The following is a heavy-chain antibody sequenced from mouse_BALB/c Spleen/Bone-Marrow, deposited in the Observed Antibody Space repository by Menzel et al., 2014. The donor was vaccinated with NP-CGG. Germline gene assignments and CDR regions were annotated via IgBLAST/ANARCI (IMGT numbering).Heavy chain of an antibody. CDR2: ISNGSSTI. Sequence: EVQGVESGGGLVQPGGSRKLSCAASGFTFSSFGMHWVRQAPEKGLEWVAYISNGSSTIYYADTVKGRFTISRDNPKNTLFLRMTSLGSEDTAMYYCARKGAMITHYYAMDYWGQGTSVTVSS. D-gene: IGHD2-4*01. V-gene: IGHV5-17*02. CDR1: GFTFSSFG. J-gene: IGHJ4*01. CDR3: ARKGAMITHYYAMDY.